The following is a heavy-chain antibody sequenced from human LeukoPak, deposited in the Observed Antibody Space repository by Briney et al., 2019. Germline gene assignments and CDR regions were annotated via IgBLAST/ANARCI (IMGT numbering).Heavy chain of an antibody. J-gene: IGHJ4*02. CDR1: GGSISSGGYY. V-gene: IGHV4-30-2*01. Sequence: PSQTLSLTCTVSGGSISSGGYYWSWIRQPPGKALEWIGYIYHSGSTYYNPSLKSRVTISVDTSKNQFSLKLSSVTAADTAVYYCARALSSGSYYHFDYWGQGTLVTVSS. CDR2: IYHSGST. D-gene: IGHD3-10*01. CDR3: ARALSSGSYYHFDY.